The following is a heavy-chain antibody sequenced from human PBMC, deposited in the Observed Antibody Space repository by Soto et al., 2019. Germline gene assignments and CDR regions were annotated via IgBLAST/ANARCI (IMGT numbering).Heavy chain of an antibody. CDR1: GFTFSSYS. CDR2: ISSSSSTI. CDR3: ARGRNAFGDYYNIDY. V-gene: IGHV3-48*01. Sequence: GGSLRLSCAASGFTFSSYSMNWVRQAPGKGLEWVSYISSSSSTIYYADSVKGRFTISRDNAKNSLYLQMNSLRAEDTAVYYCARGRNAFGDYYNIDYWGQGTLVTVSS. J-gene: IGHJ4*02. D-gene: IGHD4-17*01.